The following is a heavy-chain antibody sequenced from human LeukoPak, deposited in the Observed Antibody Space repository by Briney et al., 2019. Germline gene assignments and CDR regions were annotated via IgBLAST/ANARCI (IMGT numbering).Heavy chain of an antibody. CDR3: ARGCSSTSPWRYYYYMDV. J-gene: IGHJ6*03. Sequence: HPGGSLRLSCAASGFTFSSYWMSWVRQAPGKGLEWVANIKQDGSEKYYVDSVKGRFTISRDNAKNSLYLQMNSLRAEDTAVYYCARGCSSTSPWRYYYYMDVWGKGTTVTVSS. V-gene: IGHV3-7*01. CDR1: GFTFSSYW. D-gene: IGHD2-2*01. CDR2: IKQDGSEK.